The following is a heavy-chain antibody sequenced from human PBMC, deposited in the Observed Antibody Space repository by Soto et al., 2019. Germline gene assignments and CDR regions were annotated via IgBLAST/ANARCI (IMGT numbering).Heavy chain of an antibody. Sequence: SETLSLTCTVSGGSISSYYWSWIRQPAGKGLEWIGRIYTSGSTNYNPSLKSRVTMSVETSKNQFSLKLSSVTAADTAVYYCARDSPPSTDLHGAPDTYGMDVWGQGTTVTVSS. CDR2: IYTSGST. CDR1: GGSISSYY. J-gene: IGHJ6*02. CDR3: ARDSPPSTDLHGAPDTYGMDV. V-gene: IGHV4-4*07.